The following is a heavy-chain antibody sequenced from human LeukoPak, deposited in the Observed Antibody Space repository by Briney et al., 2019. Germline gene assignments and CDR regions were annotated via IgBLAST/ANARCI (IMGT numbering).Heavy chain of an antibody. CDR2: IYPGDSDT. CDR3: ARLYSGDERLITNFDY. CDR1: GYSFTSYW. Sequence: GESLKISCKGSGYSFTSYWIGWVRQMPGKGLEWMEIIYPGDSDTRYSPSFQGQVTISADKSISTAYLQWSSLKASDTAMYYCARLYSGDERLITNFDYWGQGTLVTVSS. D-gene: IGHD5-12*01. V-gene: IGHV5-51*01. J-gene: IGHJ4*02.